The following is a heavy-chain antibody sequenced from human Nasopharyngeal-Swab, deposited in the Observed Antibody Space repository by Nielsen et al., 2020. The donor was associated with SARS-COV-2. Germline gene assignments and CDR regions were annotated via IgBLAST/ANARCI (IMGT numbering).Heavy chain of an antibody. J-gene: IGHJ6*03. CDR3: ARDGYSYGYYYYYYMDV. CDR1: GFTFSNYW. CDR2: IKQDGSEK. D-gene: IGHD5-18*01. Sequence: LSLTCAASGFTFSNYWMSWVRQAPGQGLEWVANIKQDGSEKNYVDSVKGRFTISRDNAKNSLYLQMNSLRAEDTAVYYCARDGYSYGYYYYYYMDVWGKGTTVTVSS. V-gene: IGHV3-7*01.